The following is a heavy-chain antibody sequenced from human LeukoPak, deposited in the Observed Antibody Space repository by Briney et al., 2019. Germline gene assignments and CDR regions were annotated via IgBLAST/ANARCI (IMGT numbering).Heavy chain of an antibody. D-gene: IGHD1-26*01. J-gene: IGHJ4*02. Sequence: SETLSLTCTVSGGSISGSSYYWAWVRQPPGKGLEWIASISYSVTTYYNPSLKSRVTISVDTSKNQFSLNLSSVTAADTAVYYCVRHLRGGTIYFDYWGQGTLVTVSS. CDR2: ISYSVTT. V-gene: IGHV4-39*01. CDR3: VRHLRGGTIYFDY. CDR1: GGSISGSSYY.